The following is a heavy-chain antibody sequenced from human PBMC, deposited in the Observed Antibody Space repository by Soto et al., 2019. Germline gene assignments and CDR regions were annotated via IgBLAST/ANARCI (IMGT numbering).Heavy chain of an antibody. V-gene: IGHV1-18*01. CDR1: GYTFTNYG. J-gene: IGHJ4*02. D-gene: IGHD6-6*01. Sequence: SVKVSCKASGYTFTNYGISWVRQAPGQGLEWMGWISAYKGNTNYAQKFQGRVTMTTDTSTSTAYMELRSLRTDDTAVYYCASRSGQLPYYFDYWGQGTLVTVSS. CDR2: ISAYKGNT. CDR3: ASRSGQLPYYFDY.